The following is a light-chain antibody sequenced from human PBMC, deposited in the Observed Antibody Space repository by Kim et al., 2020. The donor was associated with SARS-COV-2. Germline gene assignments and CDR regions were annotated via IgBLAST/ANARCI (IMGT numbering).Light chain of an antibody. V-gene: IGLV2-14*03. CDR1: NLDFGLHDF. Sequence: SMTISGTGTNLDFGLHDFVSWYQQRPGKAPNLMIYDVRKRPSGVSNRFSGSKSDNTASLTISGLQPEDEADYYCCSYRTTTTLLVFGGGTQLTVL. CDR3: CSYRTTTTLLV. J-gene: IGLJ3*02. CDR2: DVR.